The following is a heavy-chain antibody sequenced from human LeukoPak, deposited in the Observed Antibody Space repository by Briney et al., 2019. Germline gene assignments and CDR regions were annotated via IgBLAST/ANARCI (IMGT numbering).Heavy chain of an antibody. D-gene: IGHD3-10*01. CDR3: ARVEGGITVNWFDP. CDR1: GGTFSSYA. Sequence: SVRVSCKASGGTFSSYAISWVRQAPGQGLEWMGRIIPIFGTANYAQKFQGRVTITTDESTSTAYMELSSLRSEDTAVYYCARVEGGITVNWFDPWGQGTLVTVSS. V-gene: IGHV1-69*05. J-gene: IGHJ5*02. CDR2: IIPIFGTA.